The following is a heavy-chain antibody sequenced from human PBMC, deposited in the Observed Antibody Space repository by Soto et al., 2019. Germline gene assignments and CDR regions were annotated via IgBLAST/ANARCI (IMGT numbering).Heavy chain of an antibody. Sequence: SETLSLTCTVSGDSIRSYYWTWIRQPPGRGLEWIGHVYYGGSTNYNPSLQSRVTISLDTSKNQFSLRLTSMTAADAAVYYCAGEGALATFGVVWGQGTRVTVSS. CDR3: AGEGALATFGVV. CDR1: GDSIRSYY. D-gene: IGHD3-3*01. V-gene: IGHV4-59*01. CDR2: VYYGGST. J-gene: IGHJ4*02.